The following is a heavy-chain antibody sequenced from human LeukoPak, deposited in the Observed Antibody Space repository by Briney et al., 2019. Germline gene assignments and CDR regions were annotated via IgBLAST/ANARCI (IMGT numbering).Heavy chain of an antibody. CDR3: AKDMYLEGTSVTVPGWFDP. V-gene: IGHV3-33*06. CDR1: GFTFSSYG. CDR2: IWYDGSNK. J-gene: IGHJ5*02. Sequence: PGGSLRLSCAASGFTFSSYGMHWVRQAPGKGLEWVAVIWYDGSNKYYADSVKGRFTISRDNSKNTLYLQMNSLRAEDTAVYYCAKDMYLEGTSVTVPGWFDPWGQGTLVTVSS. D-gene: IGHD4-17*01.